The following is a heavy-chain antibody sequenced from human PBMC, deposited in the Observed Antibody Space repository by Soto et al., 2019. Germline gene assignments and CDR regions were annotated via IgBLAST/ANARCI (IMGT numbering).Heavy chain of an antibody. CDR3: ARVSSGWYYWFDP. Sequence: QVQLVQSGAEVKKPGASVKVSCKASGYTFTSYGISWVRQAPGQGLEWMGWISASNGNTNYAQKLQGRVTMTTDTSTNTAYRELRSLRSDDTAVYYCARVSSGWYYWFDPWGQGTLVTVSS. J-gene: IGHJ5*02. CDR2: ISASNGNT. CDR1: GYTFTSYG. V-gene: IGHV1-18*01. D-gene: IGHD6-19*01.